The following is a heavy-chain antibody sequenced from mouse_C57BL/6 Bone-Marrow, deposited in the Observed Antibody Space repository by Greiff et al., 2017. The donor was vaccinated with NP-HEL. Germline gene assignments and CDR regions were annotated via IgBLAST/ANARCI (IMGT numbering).Heavy chain of an antibody. Sequence: VQLQQSGAELVRPGASVKLSCTASGFNIKDDYMHWVKQRPEQGLEWIGWIDPENGDTEYASKFQGKATITADTSSNTAYLQLSSLTSEDTAVYYCTRYYYDDDVDYWGQGTTLTVSS. V-gene: IGHV14-4*01. CDR3: TRYYYDDDVDY. J-gene: IGHJ2*01. D-gene: IGHD2-4*01. CDR1: GFNIKDDY. CDR2: IDPENGDT.